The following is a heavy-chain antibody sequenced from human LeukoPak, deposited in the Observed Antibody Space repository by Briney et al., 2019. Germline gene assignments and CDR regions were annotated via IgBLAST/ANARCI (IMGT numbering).Heavy chain of an antibody. CDR1: GFTFDDYA. J-gene: IGHJ4*02. V-gene: IGHV3-9*01. Sequence: GGSLRLSCAASGFTFDDYAMPWFRQAPGKGLEWVSGISWNSGSIGYADSVKGRFTISRDNSKNTLYLQMNSLRAEDTAVYYCAKPVAAPHFDYWGQGTLVTVSS. CDR3: AKPVAAPHFDY. D-gene: IGHD6-6*01. CDR2: ISWNSGSI.